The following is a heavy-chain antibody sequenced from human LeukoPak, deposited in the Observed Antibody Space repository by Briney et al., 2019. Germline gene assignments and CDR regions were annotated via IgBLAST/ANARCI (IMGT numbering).Heavy chain of an antibody. CDR2: FDPEDGET. J-gene: IGHJ5*02. D-gene: IGHD3-10*01. V-gene: IGHV1-24*01. Sequence: GSSVKVSCKVSGYTLTELSMHWVRQAPGKGLEWMGGFDPEDGETIYAQKFQGRVNMTEDTSTDTAYMDLSSLRCEDKAVYYCATLLWFGELFLWFDPWGQGTLLTVSS. CDR1: GYTLTELS. CDR3: ATLLWFGELFLWFDP.